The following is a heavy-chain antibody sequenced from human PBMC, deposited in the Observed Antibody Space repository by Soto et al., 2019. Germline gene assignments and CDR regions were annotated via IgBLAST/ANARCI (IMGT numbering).Heavy chain of an antibody. J-gene: IGHJ4*02. CDR3: AREQYSMVRGVIPY. Sequence: PGGSLRLSCAASGFTFSTYAMSWLRQAPGKGLEWVSSFSGPGGGPYYADSVKGRFTISRDDSKNTLYLQMNSLRAEDTAVYYCAREQYSMVRGVIPYWGQGXLVTVSS. CDR1: GFTFSTYA. D-gene: IGHD3-10*01. V-gene: IGHV3-23*01. CDR2: FSGPGGGP.